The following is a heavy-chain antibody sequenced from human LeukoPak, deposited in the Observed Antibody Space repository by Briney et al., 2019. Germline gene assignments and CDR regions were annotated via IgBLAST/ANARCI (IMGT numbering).Heavy chain of an antibody. CDR3: ARATYYYDTSGYYY. Sequence: GGSLRLSCAASGFTVSSSHMSWVRQAPGKGLEWVSVIYSGGSTYYADSVKGRFTISRDNSKNTLYLQMNSLRAEDTAVYYCARATYYYDTSGYYYWGQGTLVTVSS. V-gene: IGHV3-53*01. D-gene: IGHD3-22*01. J-gene: IGHJ4*02. CDR1: GFTVSSSH. CDR2: IYSGGST.